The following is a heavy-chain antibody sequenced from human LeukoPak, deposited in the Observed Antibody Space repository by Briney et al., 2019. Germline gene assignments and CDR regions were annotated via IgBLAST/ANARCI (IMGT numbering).Heavy chain of an antibody. Sequence: PGGSMRLSCAASGFTFSSYAMSWVRQAPGKGLAGVQAISGSGGSTYYADSVKGRFTISRDNSKNTLYLQMNSLRAEDTAVYYCAKMGDYYDSSGYYFRVNAFDIWGQGTMVTVSS. D-gene: IGHD3-22*01. CDR3: AKMGDYYDSSGYYFRVNAFDI. J-gene: IGHJ3*02. CDR1: GFTFSSYA. V-gene: IGHV3-23*01. CDR2: ISGSGGST.